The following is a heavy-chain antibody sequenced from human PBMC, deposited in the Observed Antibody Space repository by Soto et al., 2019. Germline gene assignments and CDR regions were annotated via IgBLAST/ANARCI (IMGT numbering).Heavy chain of an antibody. V-gene: IGHV1-69*13. CDR1: GGTFSSYA. Sequence: SVKVSCKASGGTFSSYAISWVRQAPGQGLEWMGGIIPIFGTANYAQKFQGRVTITADASTSTAYMELSSLRSDDTAVYYCARLLGYCSSTSCSGMDHWGQGTLVTVSS. CDR2: IIPIFGTA. CDR3: ARLLGYCSSTSCSGMDH. D-gene: IGHD2-2*01. J-gene: IGHJ4*02.